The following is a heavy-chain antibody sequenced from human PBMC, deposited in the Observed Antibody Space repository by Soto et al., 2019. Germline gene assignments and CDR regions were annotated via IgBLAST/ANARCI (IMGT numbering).Heavy chain of an antibody. D-gene: IGHD1-26*01. V-gene: IGHV4-31*01. CDR3: AREREWELWLDY. CDR2: IYYSGST. J-gene: IGHJ4*02. Sequence: TLSLTSTVSVGSISSGGYSWSWIRQHPVTGLEWIGYIYYSGSTYYNTSLKSQVTISVEKSKNQFSLKLSSGTAAETAVYYCAREREWELWLDYWGQGSLVTVSS. CDR1: VGSISSGGYS.